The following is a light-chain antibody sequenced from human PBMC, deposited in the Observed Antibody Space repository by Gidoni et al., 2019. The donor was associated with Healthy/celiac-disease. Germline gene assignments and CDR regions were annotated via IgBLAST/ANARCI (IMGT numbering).Light chain of an antibody. CDR2: RNN. V-gene: IGLV10-54*01. CDR1: SNNVGNQG. J-gene: IGLJ3*02. Sequence: QAGLTQPPSVSKGLRQTATLTCTGNSNNVGNQGAAWLQQHQGHPPKLLSYRNNNRPSGISERLSASRSGNTASLTITGLQPEDEADYYCSAWDSSLIGVFGGGTKLTVL. CDR3: SAWDSSLIGV.